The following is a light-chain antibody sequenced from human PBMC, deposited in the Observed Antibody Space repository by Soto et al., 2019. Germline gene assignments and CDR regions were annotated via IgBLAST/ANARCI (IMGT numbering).Light chain of an antibody. Sequence: ETVMTHSPAALSVAPGERATLSCRASQSVSSNLAWYQQKPGQAPRXLIYDASTRATGIPARFSGSGSGTDFTLTISGLQSEDFAVYYCQQYNNWPQTFGQGTKVDIK. CDR1: QSVSSN. CDR3: QQYNNWPQT. V-gene: IGKV3-15*01. J-gene: IGKJ1*01. CDR2: DAS.